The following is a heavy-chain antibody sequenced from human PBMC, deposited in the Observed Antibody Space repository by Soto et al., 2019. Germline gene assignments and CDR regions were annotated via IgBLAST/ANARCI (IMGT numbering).Heavy chain of an antibody. CDR2: ISAYNGNT. D-gene: IGHD2-2*01. CDR3: ARDGLVVPAAMLPRPLAY. J-gene: IGHJ4*02. Sequence: ASVKVSCKASGYTFTSYGISWVRQAPGQGLEWMGWISAYNGNTNYAQKLQGRVTMTTDTSTSTAYMELRSLRSDDTAVYYCARDGLVVPAAMLPRPLAYWGQGTLVTVSS. CDR1: GYTFTSYG. V-gene: IGHV1-18*01.